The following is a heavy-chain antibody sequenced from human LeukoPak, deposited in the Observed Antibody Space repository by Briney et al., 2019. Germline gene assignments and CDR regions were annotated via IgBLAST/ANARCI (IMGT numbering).Heavy chain of an antibody. CDR1: GYTFTSRG. Sequence: GASVKVSCTASGYTFTSRGFSWVRQAPGQGLEWMGWINADNGNTNYAQKLQGRVTMTTDTSTSTAYMELRSLRSDDTAVYYCARDEISGGWYNHWGQGTLVTVSS. D-gene: IGHD6-19*01. J-gene: IGHJ1*01. CDR2: INADNGNT. CDR3: ARDEISGGWYNH. V-gene: IGHV1-18*04.